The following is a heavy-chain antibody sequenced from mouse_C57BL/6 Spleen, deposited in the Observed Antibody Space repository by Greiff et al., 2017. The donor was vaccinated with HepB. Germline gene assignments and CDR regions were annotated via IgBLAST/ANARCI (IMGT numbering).Heavy chain of an antibody. D-gene: IGHD2-5*01. CDR2: ISNGGGST. V-gene: IGHV5-12*01. J-gene: IGHJ4*01. CDR3: ARQKGSNLFYYAMDY. CDR1: GFTFSDYY. Sequence: EVNLVESGGGLVQPGGSLKLSCAASGFTFSDYYMYWVRQTPEKRLEWVAYISNGGGSTYYPDTVKGRFTISRDNAKNTLYLQMSRLKSEDTAMYYCARQKGSNLFYYAMDYWGQGTSVTVSS.